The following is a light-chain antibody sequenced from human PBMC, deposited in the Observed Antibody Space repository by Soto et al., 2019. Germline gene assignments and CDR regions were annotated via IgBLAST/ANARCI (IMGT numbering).Light chain of an antibody. V-gene: IGKV2-30*01. CDR3: MQDTLWPYT. J-gene: IGKJ2*01. CDR2: KVS. Sequence: DVVMTQSPLSLPVTLGQPASISCRSSQSLVYSDGDTYLNWFQQRPGHTPRRLMYKVSDRDSGVPARFSGSGSGTDVTLTISRVEAEDLGVYYCMQDTLWPYTFGQGTNLEI. CDR1: QSLVYSDGDTY.